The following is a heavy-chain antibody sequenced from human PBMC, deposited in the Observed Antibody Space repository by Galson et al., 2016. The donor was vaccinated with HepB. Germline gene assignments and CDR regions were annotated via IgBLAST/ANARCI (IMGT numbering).Heavy chain of an antibody. V-gene: IGHV4-39*01. CDR2: IYHDGTT. Sequence: LSLTCTVSGDSISRTSYNWGWIRQPPGKGLEWIATIYHDGTTYYTPSLRSRLTISVDTSRNQFSLRLLSVTAADTAVYYCARQFRDRAYPRAMDKWGQGTLVTVSS. CDR1: GDSISRTSYN. CDR3: ARQFRDRAYPRAMDK. D-gene: IGHD5-24*01. J-gene: IGHJ4*02.